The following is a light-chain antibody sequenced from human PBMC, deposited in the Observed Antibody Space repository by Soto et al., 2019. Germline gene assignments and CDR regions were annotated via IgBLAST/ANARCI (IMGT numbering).Light chain of an antibody. V-gene: IGLV6-57*02. CDR2: EDN. Sequence: NFLLTQPHSVSESPGKTVTISCTGSSGSIASNYVQWYQQRPGSAPTTVIYEDNKRPSGVPERFSGSVDTSSNSASLIISGLKTEDEADYYCQSHDTTNVVFGRGTKLTVL. J-gene: IGLJ3*02. CDR1: SGSIASNY. CDR3: QSHDTTNVV.